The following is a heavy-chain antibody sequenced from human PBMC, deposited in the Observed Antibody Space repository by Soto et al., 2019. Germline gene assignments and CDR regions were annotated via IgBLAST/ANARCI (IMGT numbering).Heavy chain of an antibody. CDR1: GFTFGDYA. CDR3: TRASDSSYYNFDY. J-gene: IGHJ4*02. V-gene: IGHV3-49*04. D-gene: IGHD1-26*01. CDR2: IRSKADGGTT. Sequence: GGSLRLSCTASGFTFGDYAMSWVRQAPGKGLEWVGFIRSKADGGTTEYAASVKGRFTISRDDSKSIAYLQMNSLKTEDTAVYYWTRASDSSYYNFDYWGQGTLVSVSS.